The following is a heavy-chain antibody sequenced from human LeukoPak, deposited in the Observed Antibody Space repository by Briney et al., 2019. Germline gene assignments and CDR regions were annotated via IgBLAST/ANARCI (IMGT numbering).Heavy chain of an antibody. CDR2: ISSSSTYI. CDR1: GFTFSSYS. D-gene: IGHD6-19*01. V-gene: IGHV3-21*01. Sequence: GGSLRLSCAASGFTFSSYSMNWVRQAPGKGLEWVSSISSSSTYISYADSVKGRFTISRDNAKNSLYLQMNSLRAEDTAVYYCASTIAVAGMGDYWGQGTLVTVSS. J-gene: IGHJ4*02. CDR3: ASTIAVAGMGDY.